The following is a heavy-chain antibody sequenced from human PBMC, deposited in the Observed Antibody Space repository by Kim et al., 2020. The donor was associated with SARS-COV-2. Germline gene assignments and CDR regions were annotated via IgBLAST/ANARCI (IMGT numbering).Heavy chain of an antibody. Sequence: SETLSLTCTVSGGSVSSATYYWSWIRQPPGKGLEWIGYVLYNGITNYNPSLKSRVTISIDTSKNQFSLRLSSVTAADTAVFYCARDVVVPAARSYTYYYYGLDVWGQGTTVTVSS. CDR3: ARDVVVPAARSYTYYYYGLDV. V-gene: IGHV4-61*01. CDR1: GGSVSSATYY. J-gene: IGHJ6*02. CDR2: VLYNGIT. D-gene: IGHD2-15*01.